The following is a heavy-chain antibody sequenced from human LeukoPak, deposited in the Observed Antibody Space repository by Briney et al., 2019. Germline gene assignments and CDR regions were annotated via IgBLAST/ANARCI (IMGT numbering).Heavy chain of an antibody. CDR1: GGSISSYY. CDR3: ASAIFVENAFDI. CDR2: VHYSGSA. Sequence: SETLSLTCTVSGGSISSYYWSWIRQPPGKGLEWIGYVHYSGSAHYNPSLKSQVTISVDTSKSQFSLKLSSVTAADTAVYYCASAIFVENAFDIWGQGTMVTVSS. V-gene: IGHV4-59*01. D-gene: IGHD3-3*01. J-gene: IGHJ3*02.